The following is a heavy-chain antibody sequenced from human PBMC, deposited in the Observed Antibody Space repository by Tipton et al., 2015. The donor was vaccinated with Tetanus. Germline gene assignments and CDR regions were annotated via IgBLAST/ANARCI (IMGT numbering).Heavy chain of an antibody. CDR3: ARDFRERSGTYFSYYYTMDV. CDR1: GGSLSTFY. Sequence: TLSLTCTVSGGSLSTFYWNWIRQPAGKGLEWIGRIYSSGSTNYNPSLKSRVTMSIDTSKNQFSLELTSVTAADPAVYYCARDFRERSGTYFSYYYTMDVWGQGTTVTVSS. V-gene: IGHV4-4*07. J-gene: IGHJ6*02. D-gene: IGHD1-26*01. CDR2: IYSSGST.